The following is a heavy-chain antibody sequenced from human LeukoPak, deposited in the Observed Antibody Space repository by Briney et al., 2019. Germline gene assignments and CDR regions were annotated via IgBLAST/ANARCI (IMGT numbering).Heavy chain of an antibody. CDR2: INTNSGDT. D-gene: IGHD1-26*01. CDR3: ARVSHIVGATKGSFDY. Sequence: ASVKVSCKASGYTFTGYYMHWVRQAPGQGLEWMGWINTNSGDTNYTQKFQGRVTMTRDTSISTAYMELSRLRSDDTAVYYCARVSHIVGATKGSFDYWGQGTLVTLST. J-gene: IGHJ4*02. CDR1: GYTFTGYY. V-gene: IGHV1-2*02.